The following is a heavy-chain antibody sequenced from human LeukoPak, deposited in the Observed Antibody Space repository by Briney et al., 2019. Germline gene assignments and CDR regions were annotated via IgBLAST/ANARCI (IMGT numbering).Heavy chain of an antibody. CDR3: ARASAAGIMLDS. J-gene: IGHJ4*02. CDR2: ISVSGSST. Sequence: GGSMRLSCAASGLTFSSNWMHWVRQAPGKGLEWVSTISVSGSSTYYADSVKGRFTISRDNSKNALYLQMNSLRAEDTAVYYCARASAAGIMLDSWGQGTLVTVSS. D-gene: IGHD6-13*01. V-gene: IGHV3-74*01. CDR1: GLTFSSNW.